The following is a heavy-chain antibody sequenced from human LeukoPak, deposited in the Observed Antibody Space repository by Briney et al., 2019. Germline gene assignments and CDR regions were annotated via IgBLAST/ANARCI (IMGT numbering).Heavy chain of an antibody. D-gene: IGHD2/OR15-2a*01. J-gene: IGHJ4*02. CDR2: ISGSGGDT. CDR1: GFSFTNYV. Sequence: GGSLSLSRASSGFSFTNYVMRGVRQAPGKGLEWVSGISGSGGDTNYADSVKGRFTISRDISKNTVFLQMNSLRGEDTAVYYCAKLSSWGNFYPEFDFWGQGTLVTVSS. CDR3: AKLSSWGNFYPEFDF. V-gene: IGHV3-23*01.